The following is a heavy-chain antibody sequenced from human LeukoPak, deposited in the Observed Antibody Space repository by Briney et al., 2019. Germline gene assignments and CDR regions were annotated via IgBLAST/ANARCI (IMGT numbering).Heavy chain of an antibody. Sequence: GESLKISCKDSGYNFTNYWIGWVRQMPGKGLEWMGIICPGDSDTRYNPSFQGQVTISADKSISTAYLQWSSLKTSDTAIYYCARHRSPGRRTGWYYPKISFDIWGQGTMVTVSS. V-gene: IGHV5-51*01. J-gene: IGHJ3*02. CDR3: ARHRSPGRRTGWYYPKISFDI. D-gene: IGHD6-19*01. CDR1: GYNFTNYW. CDR2: ICPGDSDT.